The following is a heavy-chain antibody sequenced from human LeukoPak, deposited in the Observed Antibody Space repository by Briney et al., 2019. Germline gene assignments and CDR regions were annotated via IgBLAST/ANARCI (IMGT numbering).Heavy chain of an antibody. CDR2: IKHDGSEK. V-gene: IGHV3-7*03. CDR3: ARGYYYDSSGYYLDY. D-gene: IGHD3-22*01. J-gene: IGHJ4*02. CDR1: GFTFSYYW. Sequence: GGSLRLSCAASGFTFSYYWMSWVRQAPGKGLEWVANIKHDGSEKFYVDSVKGRFTISRDSAKKSLCPQMNSLRTEDTAVYYCARGYYYDSSGYYLDYWGQGTLVTVSS.